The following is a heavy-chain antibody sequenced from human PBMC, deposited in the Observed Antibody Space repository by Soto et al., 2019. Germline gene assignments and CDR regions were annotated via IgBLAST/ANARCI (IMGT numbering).Heavy chain of an antibody. CDR3: ARDLGYCSGGSCYGGAFDI. CDR2: MNPNSGNT. CDR1: GYTFTSYD. D-gene: IGHD2-15*01. Sequence: ASVKVSCKASGYTFTSYDINWVRQATGQGLEWMGWMNPNSGNTGYAQKFQGRVTMTRNTSISTAYMEMSSLRSEDTAVYYCARDLGYCSGGSCYGGAFDIWGQGTMVTVSS. J-gene: IGHJ3*02. V-gene: IGHV1-8*01.